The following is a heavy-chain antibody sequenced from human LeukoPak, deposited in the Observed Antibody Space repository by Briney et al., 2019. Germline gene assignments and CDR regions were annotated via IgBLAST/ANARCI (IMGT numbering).Heavy chain of an antibody. D-gene: IGHD3-22*01. J-gene: IGHJ4*02. CDR1: GGTFSSYA. Sequence: SVKVSCKASGGTFSSYAISWVRQAPGQGLEWMGRIIPILGIANYAQKFQGRVTITADKSTSTAYMELSSLRAEDTAVYYCAKAGGPSNYYDSSGYSPQFDYWGQGTLVTVSS. V-gene: IGHV1-69*04. CDR2: IIPILGIA. CDR3: AKAGGPSNYYDSSGYSPQFDY.